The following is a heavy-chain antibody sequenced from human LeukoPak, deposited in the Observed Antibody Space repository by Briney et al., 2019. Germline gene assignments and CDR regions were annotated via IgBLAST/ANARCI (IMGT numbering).Heavy chain of an antibody. CDR3: ARDLGTYYFDY. J-gene: IGHJ4*02. V-gene: IGHV3-7*01. D-gene: IGHD1-26*01. CDR1: GFTFSSYW. Sequence: GGSLRLSCAASGFTFSSYWMGWVRQAPGKGLEWVANIKQDGSEKYYVDSVKGRFTISRDNAKNSLYLQMNSLRAEDTAVYYCARDLGTYYFDYWGQGTLVTVSS. CDR2: IKQDGSEK.